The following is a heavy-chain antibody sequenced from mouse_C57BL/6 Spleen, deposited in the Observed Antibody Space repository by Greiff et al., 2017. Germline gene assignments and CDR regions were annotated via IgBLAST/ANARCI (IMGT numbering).Heavy chain of an antibody. CDR3: ARQDYSNFYWYFDV. J-gene: IGHJ1*03. CDR2: ISSGSSTI. CDR1: GFTFSDYG. D-gene: IGHD2-5*01. Sequence: EVMLVESGGGLVKPGGSLKLSCAASGFTFSDYGMHWVRQAPEKGLEWVAYISSGSSTIYYADTVKGRFTISRDNAKNTLFLQMTSLRSEDTAMYYCARQDYSNFYWYFDVWGTGTTVTVSS. V-gene: IGHV5-17*01.